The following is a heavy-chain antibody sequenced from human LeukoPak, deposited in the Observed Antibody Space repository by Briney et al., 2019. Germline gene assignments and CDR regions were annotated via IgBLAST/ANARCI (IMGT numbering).Heavy chain of an antibody. CDR1: GGSFSGYY. D-gene: IGHD3-10*01. Sequence: PSETLSLTCAVYGGSFSGYYWSWIRQPPGKGLEWIGEINHSGSTNYNPSLKSRVTISVDTSKNQFSLKLSSVTAADTAVYYCARSEWFGEAYFDYWGQGTLVTVSS. CDR2: INHSGST. CDR3: ARSEWFGEAYFDY. J-gene: IGHJ4*02. V-gene: IGHV4-34*01.